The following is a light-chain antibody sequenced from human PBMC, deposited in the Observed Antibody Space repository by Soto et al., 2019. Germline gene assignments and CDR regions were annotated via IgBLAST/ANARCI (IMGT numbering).Light chain of an antibody. CDR2: EAS. CDR1: QSIDSW. J-gene: IGKJ1*01. V-gene: IGKV1-5*03. Sequence: DIQMTQSPSTLSASVGDRVTITCRASQSIDSWLAWYQQKPGKTPNLLIYEASRLESGVPSRFSGSGSGTEFTLTISSLQPDDFATYYCQQYSSYSAGTFGQGTKVEIK. CDR3: QQYSSYSAGT.